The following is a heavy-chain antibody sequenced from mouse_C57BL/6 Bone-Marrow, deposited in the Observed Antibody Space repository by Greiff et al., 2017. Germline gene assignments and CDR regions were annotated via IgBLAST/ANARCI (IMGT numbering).Heavy chain of an antibody. V-gene: IGHV5-4*01. J-gene: IGHJ1*03. CDR3: AREGLLWYFDV. CDR2: ISDGGSYT. Sequence: EVHVVESGGGLVKPGGSLKLSCAASGFTFSSYAMSWVRQTPEKRLEWVATISDGGSYTYYPDNVKGRFTISRDNAKNNLYLQMSHLKSEDTAMYYCAREGLLWYFDVWGTGTTVTVSS. D-gene: IGHD2-3*01. CDR1: GFTFSSYA.